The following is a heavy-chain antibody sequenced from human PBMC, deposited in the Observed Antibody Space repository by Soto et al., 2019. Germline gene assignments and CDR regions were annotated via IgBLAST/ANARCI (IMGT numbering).Heavy chain of an antibody. CDR3: AKTPQVVWLSLGLRELDY. Sequence: GGSLRLSCAASGFTFSSYGMHWVRQAPGKGLEWVAVISYDGSNKYYADSVKGRFTISRDNSKNTLYLQMNSLRAEDTAVYYCAKTPQVVWLSLGLRELDYWGQGTLVTVSS. J-gene: IGHJ4*02. D-gene: IGHD3-9*01. CDR2: ISYDGSNK. V-gene: IGHV3-30*18. CDR1: GFTFSSYG.